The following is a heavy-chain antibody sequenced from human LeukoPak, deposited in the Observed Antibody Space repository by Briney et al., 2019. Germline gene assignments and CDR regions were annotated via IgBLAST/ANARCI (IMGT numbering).Heavy chain of an antibody. CDR3: AKELLPRQLPDY. Sequence: GGSLRLSCAASGFSFSSYPMSWVRQAPGRGLEWSSAVSGSGTATYYAASVDGRFTISRDNSKNTVYLQMEYLRDEDTALYYCAKELLPRQLPDYWGQGTLVTVSS. V-gene: IGHV3-23*01. CDR2: VSGSGTAT. D-gene: IGHD1-1*01. CDR1: GFSFSSYP. J-gene: IGHJ4*02.